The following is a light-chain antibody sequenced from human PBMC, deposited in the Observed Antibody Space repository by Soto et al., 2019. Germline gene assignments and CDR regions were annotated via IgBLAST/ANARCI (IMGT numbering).Light chain of an antibody. Sequence: SYELTQPPSVSVAPGKTARITCGGKNIGSKSVHWYQQKPGQAPVLVIYYDSDRPSGIPERFSGSNSGNTATLTISRVEAGDEADYYCQVWDSSSDHPHYVFGTGTKLTVL. J-gene: IGLJ1*01. CDR1: NIGSKS. CDR2: YDS. V-gene: IGLV3-21*04. CDR3: QVWDSSSDHPHYV.